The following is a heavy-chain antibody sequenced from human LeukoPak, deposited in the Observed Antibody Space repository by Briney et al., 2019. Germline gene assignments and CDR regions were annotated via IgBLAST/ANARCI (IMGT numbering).Heavy chain of an antibody. CDR3: ATSRGRWPDYFDY. J-gene: IGHJ4*02. Sequence: GGSLRLSCAASGFTFSSYSMNWVRQAPGKGLDWVSYISTSGSTIYYADSVKGRFTISRDNAKNSLYLQMNSLRAEDTAVYYCATSRGRWPDYFDYWGQGTLVTVSS. CDR1: GFTFSSYS. D-gene: IGHD3-10*01. CDR2: ISTSGSTI. V-gene: IGHV3-48*04.